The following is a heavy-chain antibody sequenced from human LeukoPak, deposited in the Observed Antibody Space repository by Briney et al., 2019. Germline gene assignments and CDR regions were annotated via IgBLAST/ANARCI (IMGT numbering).Heavy chain of an antibody. J-gene: IGHJ4*02. CDR1: GGSISSYY. D-gene: IGHD2-2*01. CDR2: IYYSADA. V-gene: IGHV4-59*08. CDR3: ASHSSLGGPLAHFDS. Sequence: SETLSLTCTVSGGSISSYYWSWIRQPPGKGLEWIGFIYYSADANYNPSLKSRVTMSVDTSKNHLSLKLNSVTAADTAVYYCASHSSLGGPLAHFDSWGQGRLVAVSS.